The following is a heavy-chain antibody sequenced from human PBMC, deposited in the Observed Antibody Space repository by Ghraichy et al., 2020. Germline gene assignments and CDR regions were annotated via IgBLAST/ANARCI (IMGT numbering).Heavy chain of an antibody. D-gene: IGHD3-10*01. V-gene: IGHV4-59*01. J-gene: IGHJ5*02. Sequence: SETLSLTCTVSGGSISSYYWSWIRQPPGKGLEWIGYIYYSGSTNYNPSLKSRVTISVDTSKSQFSLKLSSVTAADTAVYYCARESYYGSGSYYNLNWFDPWGQGTLVTVSS. CDR3: ARESYYGSGSYYNLNWFDP. CDR2: IYYSGST. CDR1: GGSISSYY.